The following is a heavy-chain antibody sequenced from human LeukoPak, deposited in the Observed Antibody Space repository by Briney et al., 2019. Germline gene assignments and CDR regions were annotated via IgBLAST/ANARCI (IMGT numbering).Heavy chain of an antibody. V-gene: IGHV3-7*01. CDR2: IKEDGSEE. Sequence: GGSLRLSCAASGFTFSGSWMDWVRQAPGKGLEWVANIKEDGSEEYYVDSVKGRLTISRDNSKNTLYLQMNSLRAEDTAIYYCAREGPRGNSQFDYWGQGTLVTVSS. CDR3: AREGPRGNSQFDY. J-gene: IGHJ4*02. D-gene: IGHD2/OR15-2a*01. CDR1: GFTFSGSW.